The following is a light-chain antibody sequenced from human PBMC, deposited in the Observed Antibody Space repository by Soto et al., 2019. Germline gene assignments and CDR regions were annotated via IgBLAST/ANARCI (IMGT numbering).Light chain of an antibody. CDR1: QSISNS. V-gene: IGKV1-5*03. CDR3: QRYASFGT. Sequence: DIQMTQSPSTLSASVGDRVTITCRATQSISNSLAWYQQKPGKAPKLLIYKASSLESGVPSRFSGSGSGTEFTLTITSQQPDDFATYYCQRYASFGTYGQGTKVQIK. CDR2: KAS. J-gene: IGKJ1*01.